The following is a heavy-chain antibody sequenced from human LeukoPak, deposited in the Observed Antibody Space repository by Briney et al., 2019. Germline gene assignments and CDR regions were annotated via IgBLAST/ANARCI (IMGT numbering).Heavy chain of an antibody. CDR1: GGSTGSDY. J-gene: IGHJ4*02. CDR3: ARDYTLYISGWFLDY. Sequence: SETLSLTCTVSGGSTGSDYWSWIRQPPGKGLEWIAYVYYSGVTSYNPSLKSRVAISIDTSKNQFSLNLSSVTAADTAVYYCARDYTLYISGWFLDYWGQGTLVTVSS. V-gene: IGHV4-59*12. CDR2: VYYSGVT. D-gene: IGHD6-19*01.